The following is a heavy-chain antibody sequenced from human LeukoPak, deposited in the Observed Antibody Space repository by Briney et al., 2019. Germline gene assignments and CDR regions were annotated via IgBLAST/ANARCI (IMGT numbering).Heavy chain of an antibody. Sequence: SETLSLTCGVSGGTFSGYYWAWIRQAPGQGLEWIGDIYHSGKTNYNPTLKNRLTISVDTSKNQFSLKLASVTAADAAIYYCARSNNFRFDSWGQEPLVTVSS. V-gene: IGHV4-34*01. D-gene: IGHD2/OR15-2a*01. CDR2: IYHSGKT. J-gene: IGHJ4*02. CDR1: GGTFSGYY. CDR3: ARSNNFRFDS.